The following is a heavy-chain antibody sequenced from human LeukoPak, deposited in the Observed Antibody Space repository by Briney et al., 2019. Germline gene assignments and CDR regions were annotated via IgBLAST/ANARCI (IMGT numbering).Heavy chain of an antibody. Sequence: PSETLSLTCTVSGGSISSGDYYWSWIRQPPGKGLEWIGYIYYSGSTYYSPSLKSRVTISVDTSKNQFSLKLSSVTAADTAVYYCARVYGGNKFWYFDLWGRGTLVTVSS. V-gene: IGHV4-30-4*01. J-gene: IGHJ2*01. CDR1: GGSISSGDYY. D-gene: IGHD4-23*01. CDR2: IYYSGST. CDR3: ARVYGGNKFWYFDL.